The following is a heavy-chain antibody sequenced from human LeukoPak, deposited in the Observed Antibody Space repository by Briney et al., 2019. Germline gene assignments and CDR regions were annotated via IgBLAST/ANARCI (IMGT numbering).Heavy chain of an antibody. V-gene: IGHV3-53*01. Sequence: GGSLRLSCAASGFTVSSNYMNWVRQAPGRGLEWVSAIYSGGSTYYADSVKGRFTISRDKSKNTLYLQMNNLRAEDTAVYYCARGVYGGYFDQWGQGALVTVSS. CDR1: GFTVSSNY. CDR2: IYSGGST. D-gene: IGHD4/OR15-4a*01. CDR3: ARGVYGGYFDQ. J-gene: IGHJ4*02.